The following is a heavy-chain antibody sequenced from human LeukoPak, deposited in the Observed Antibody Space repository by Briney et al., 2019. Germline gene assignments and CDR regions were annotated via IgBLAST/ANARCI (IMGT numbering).Heavy chain of an antibody. CDR1: GGSISGYY. CDR3: TTRGGSFSIFDY. J-gene: IGHJ4*02. Sequence: ETLSLTCTVSGGSISGYYWSWIRQPPGKGLEWVGRIKSKTDGGTTDYAAPVKGRFTISRDDSKNTLYLQMNSLKTEDTAVYYCTTRGGSFSIFDYWGQGTLVTVSS. V-gene: IGHV3-15*01. CDR2: IKSKTDGGTT. D-gene: IGHD1-26*01.